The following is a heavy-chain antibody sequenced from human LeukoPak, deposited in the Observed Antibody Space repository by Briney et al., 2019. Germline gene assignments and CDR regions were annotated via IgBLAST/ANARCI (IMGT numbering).Heavy chain of an antibody. J-gene: IGHJ4*02. CDR3: ARGGSYRYTGYYFDY. D-gene: IGHD3-16*02. V-gene: IGHV1-2*02. CDR2: INPNSGGT. CDR1: GYTFTGYY. Sequence: ASVKVSCKASGYTFTGYYMHWVRQAPGQGLEWMGWINPNSGGTNYAQKFQGRVTMTRDTSISTAYMELSRLRFDDTAVYYCARGGSYRYTGYYFDYWGQGTLVTVSS.